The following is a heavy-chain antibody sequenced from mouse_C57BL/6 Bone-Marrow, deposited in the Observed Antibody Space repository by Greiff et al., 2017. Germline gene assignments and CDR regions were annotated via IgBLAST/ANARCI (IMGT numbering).Heavy chain of an antibody. Sequence: VQLKQSGAELVRPGASVKLSCTASGFNINDDYMHWVKQRPEQGLEWIGWIVPENGDTEYASNFQGKATITADTSSNTAYLQLSSLTSADTAVYYCTKAYYVNFPYAMDYWGQGTSVTVSS. CDR3: TKAYYVNFPYAMDY. CDR1: GFNINDDY. J-gene: IGHJ4*01. CDR2: IVPENGDT. D-gene: IGHD2-1*01. V-gene: IGHV14-4*01.